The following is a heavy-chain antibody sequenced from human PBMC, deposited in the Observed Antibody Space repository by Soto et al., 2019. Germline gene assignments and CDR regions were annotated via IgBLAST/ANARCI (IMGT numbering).Heavy chain of an antibody. V-gene: IGHV4-59*08. CDR3: ARHVSAMITFGGVIVRRGNWFDP. CDR1: GGSISSYY. J-gene: IGHJ5*02. D-gene: IGHD3-16*02. CDR2: IYYSGST. Sequence: SETLSLTCTVSGGSISSYYWSWIRQPPGKGLEWIGYIYYSGSTNYNPSLKSRVTISVDTSKNQFSLKLSSVTAADTAVYYCARHVSAMITFGGVIVRRGNWFDPWGQGTLVTVSS.